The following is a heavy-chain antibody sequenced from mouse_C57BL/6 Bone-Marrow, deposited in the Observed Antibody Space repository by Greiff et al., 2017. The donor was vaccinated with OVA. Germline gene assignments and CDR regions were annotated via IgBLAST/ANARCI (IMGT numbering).Heavy chain of an antibody. CDR1: GYTFTSYW. Sequence: QVQLQQPGAELVRPGTSVKLSCTASGYTFTSYWMHWVKQRPGQGLEWIGVIDPSDSYTNYNQKFKGKATLTVDTSSSPAYMQLSSLTSEDSAVYCCTSADGTLDYWGQGTTLTVSS. CDR2: IDPSDSYT. J-gene: IGHJ2*01. CDR3: TSADGTLDY. D-gene: IGHD1-1*01. V-gene: IGHV1-59*01.